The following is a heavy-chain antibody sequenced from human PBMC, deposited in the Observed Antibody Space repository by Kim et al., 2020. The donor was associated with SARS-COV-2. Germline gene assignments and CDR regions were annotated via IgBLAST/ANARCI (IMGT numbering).Heavy chain of an antibody. CDR3: ARDPPICSGGTCYDYNFDY. D-gene: IGHD2-15*01. CDR2: IIPILGIA. V-gene: IGHV1-69*04. J-gene: IGHJ4*02. Sequence: ASVKVSCKASGGTFSTYAISWVRQAPGQGLEWMGRIIPILGIANYAQKFQGRVTITADKSTSTAYMELSSLRSEDTAVYYCARDPPICSGGTCYDYNFDYWGQGTLVTVSS. CDR1: GGTFSTYA.